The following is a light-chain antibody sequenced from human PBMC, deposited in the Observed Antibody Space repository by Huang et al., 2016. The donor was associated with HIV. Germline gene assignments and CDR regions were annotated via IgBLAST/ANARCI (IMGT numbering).Light chain of an antibody. CDR1: QSISSW. Sequence: DIQMTQSPSTLSASVGDRVTITCRASQSISSWLAWYQQKPGKAPKLLIYKASSLESGVPSRFSGSGAGTDFTLTISSLQPEDFATYHCQQLNSYPPTFGQGTKVEIK. CDR3: QQLNSYPPT. J-gene: IGKJ1*01. CDR2: KAS. V-gene: IGKV1-5*03.